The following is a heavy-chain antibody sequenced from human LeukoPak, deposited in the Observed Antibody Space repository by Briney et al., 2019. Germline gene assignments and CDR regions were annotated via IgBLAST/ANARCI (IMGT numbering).Heavy chain of an antibody. Sequence: GASVKVSCKASGCTFSNYTISWVRQAPGQGLEWMGRIIPILGIANYAQKFQGRVTITTDKSTSAAYMELSSLRSEDMAVYYCAIVVPAGMFDYWGQGTLVTVSS. CDR3: AIVVPAGMFDY. J-gene: IGHJ4*02. D-gene: IGHD2-2*01. CDR1: GCTFSNYT. V-gene: IGHV1-69*02. CDR2: IIPILGIA.